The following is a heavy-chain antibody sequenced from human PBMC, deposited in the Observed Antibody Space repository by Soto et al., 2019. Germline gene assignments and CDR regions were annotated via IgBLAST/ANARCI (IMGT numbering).Heavy chain of an antibody. CDR1: SAPITKYY. CDR2: THHSGYI. V-gene: IGHV4-59*12. D-gene: IGHD3-10*01. Sequence: PSETLSLTCTVSSAPITKYYWGWVRQAPGRGLEWIGFTHHSGYISYSPSLKSRVTMSVDPSKNQFSLKLTSVTAADTAVYYCGSYYGSGSYPEYNWFDLWGQGTLVTVSS. CDR3: GSYYGSGSYPEYNWFDL. J-gene: IGHJ5*02.